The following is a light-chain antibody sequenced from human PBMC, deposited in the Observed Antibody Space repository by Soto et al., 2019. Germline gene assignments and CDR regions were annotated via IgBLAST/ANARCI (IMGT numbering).Light chain of an antibody. CDR2: AAS. V-gene: IGKV1-8*01. CDR1: QTISSY. CDR3: QQYFTYPSYT. Sequence: AIRMTQSPSSFSASTGDRVTITCRASQTISSYLAWYRQKPGKAPELLIYAASTLQSGVPSRFSGSGSGTEFTLTISYVQSEDFATYYCQQYFTYPSYTFGQGTKLEIK. J-gene: IGKJ2*01.